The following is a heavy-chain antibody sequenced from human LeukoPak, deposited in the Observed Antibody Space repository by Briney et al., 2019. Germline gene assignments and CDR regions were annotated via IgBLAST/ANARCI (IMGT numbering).Heavy chain of an antibody. CDR2: IHHSGGT. J-gene: IGHJ4*02. V-gene: IGHV4-59*01. CDR1: GDSISGYS. Sequence: SETLSLTCSVSGDSISGYSWSWIRQPPGMGLEWISSIHHSGGTTYNPSLKSRVTISVDPSKHQFSLSLSSVTAADTAVYYCARGQGSGSTWAFDYWGQGTLVTVSS. CDR3: ARGQGSGSTWAFDY. D-gene: IGHD1-26*01.